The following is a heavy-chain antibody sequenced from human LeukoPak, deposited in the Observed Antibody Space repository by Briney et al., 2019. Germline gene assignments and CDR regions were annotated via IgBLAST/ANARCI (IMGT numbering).Heavy chain of an antibody. CDR3: ARVITMTDAFDI. D-gene: IGHD3-22*01. J-gene: IGHJ3*02. V-gene: IGHV4-39*07. Sequence: PSETLSLTCTVSGGSISSSSYYWGWIRQPPGKGLEWIGSISYSGSTYYNPSLRSRVTISVDTSKNQFSLKLSSVTAADTAVYYCARVITMTDAFDIWGQGTMVTVSS. CDR1: GGSISSSSYY. CDR2: ISYSGST.